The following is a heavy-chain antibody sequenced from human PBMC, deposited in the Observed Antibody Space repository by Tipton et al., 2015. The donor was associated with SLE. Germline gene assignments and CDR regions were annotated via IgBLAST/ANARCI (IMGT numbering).Heavy chain of an antibody. CDR1: GFTFSSYW. Sequence: GSLRLSCAASGFTFSSYWMSWVRQAPGKGLEWVANIKQDGSEKYYVDSVKGRFTISRDNAKNSLYLQMNSLRAEDTAVYYCARDSLLGGQWLALDYWGQGTLVTVSS. D-gene: IGHD6-19*01. CDR2: IKQDGSEK. CDR3: ARDSLLGGQWLALDY. J-gene: IGHJ4*02. V-gene: IGHV3-7*05.